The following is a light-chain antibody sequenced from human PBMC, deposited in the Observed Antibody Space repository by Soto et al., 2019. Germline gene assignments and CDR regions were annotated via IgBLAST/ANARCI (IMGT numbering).Light chain of an antibody. CDR2: AAS. CDR3: QKYNNGPET. J-gene: IGKJ3*01. V-gene: IGKV1-27*01. CDR1: QDHNHY. Sequence: QVNQSSSSLVASLGDRGTNTCRASQDHNHYLAWYQQKPGKVPKLLIYAASTLQSGVPSRFSGSGSGTDFTLTISSLQPGDVATYYCQKYNNGPETFGPGTRVDIK.